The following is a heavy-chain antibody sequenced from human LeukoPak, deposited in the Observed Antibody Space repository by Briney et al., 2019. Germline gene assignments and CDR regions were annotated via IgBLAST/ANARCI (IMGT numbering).Heavy chain of an antibody. CDR3: ARVSSSGWYGDFDY. CDR2: ISSSSSTI. CDR1: GFTFSSYS. V-gene: IGHV3-48*02. J-gene: IGHJ4*02. Sequence: PGGSLRLSCAASGFTFSSYSMNWVRQARGKGVEWVSYISSSSSTIYYADSVKGRFTISRDNAKNSLYLQMNSLRDEDTAVYYCARVSSSGWYGDFDYWGQGTLVTVSS. D-gene: IGHD6-19*01.